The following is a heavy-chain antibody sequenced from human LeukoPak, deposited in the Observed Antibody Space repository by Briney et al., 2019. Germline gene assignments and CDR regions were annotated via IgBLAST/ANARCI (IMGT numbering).Heavy chain of an antibody. CDR2: IKSKTDGGTT. V-gene: IGHV3-15*01. D-gene: IGHD3-22*01. CDR1: GFTFTNAW. Sequence: GGSLRLSCAASGFTFTNAWMSWVRQAPGKGLEWVGRIKSKTDGGTTDYAAPVKGRFTISRDDSKNTLYLQMNSQKTEDTAVYYCTTGYYYDSSGYYSWGQGTLVTVSS. J-gene: IGHJ1*01. CDR3: TTGYYYDSSGYYS.